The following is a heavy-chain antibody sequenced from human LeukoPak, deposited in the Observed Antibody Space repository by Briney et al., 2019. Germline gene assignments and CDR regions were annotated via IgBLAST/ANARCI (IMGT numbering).Heavy chain of an antibody. CDR3: AKGYGDPSHFDY. Sequence: GGSLRLSCAASGSTFSSYAVSWVRQAPGKGLEWVSGFRGSVGYTFYADSVKGRATISTDNSKSTLYLQMISLRAEDTAVYYCAKGYGDPSHFDYWGQGTLVTVSS. V-gene: IGHV3-23*01. CDR2: FRGSVGYT. CDR1: GSTFSSYA. J-gene: IGHJ4*02. D-gene: IGHD4-17*01.